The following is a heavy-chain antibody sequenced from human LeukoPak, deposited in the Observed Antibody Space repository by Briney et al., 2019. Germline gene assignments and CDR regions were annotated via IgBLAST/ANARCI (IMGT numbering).Heavy chain of an antibody. CDR1: GGSFNGYY. J-gene: IGHJ4*02. Sequence: SETLSLTCAVYGGSFNGYYWSWIRQPPGKGLEWIGEISHSGSTNYNPSLKSRVTISVDTSKNQFSLKLSSVTAADTAVYYCASYGYSSGWYLYWGQGTLVTVSS. CDR3: ASYGYSSGWYLY. D-gene: IGHD6-19*01. V-gene: IGHV4-34*01. CDR2: ISHSGST.